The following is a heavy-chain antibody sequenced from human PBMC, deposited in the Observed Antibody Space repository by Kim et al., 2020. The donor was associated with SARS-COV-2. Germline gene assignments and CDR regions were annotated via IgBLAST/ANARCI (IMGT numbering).Heavy chain of an antibody. D-gene: IGHD2-2*01. CDR2: IIPILGIA. CDR1: GGTFSSYA. Sequence: SVKVSCKASGGTFSSYAISWVRQAPGQGLEWMGRIIPILGIANYAQKFQGRVTITADKSTSTAYMELSSLRSEDTAVYYCVWGGLGDIVVVPAEHLLDYWGQGTLVTVSS. V-gene: IGHV1-69*04. CDR3: VWGGLGDIVVVPAEHLLDY. J-gene: IGHJ4*02.